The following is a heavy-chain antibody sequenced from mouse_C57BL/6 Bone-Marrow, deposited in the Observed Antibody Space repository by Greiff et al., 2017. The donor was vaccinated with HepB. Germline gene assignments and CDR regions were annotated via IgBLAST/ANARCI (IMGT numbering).Heavy chain of an antibody. CDR3: ARGDTTVVAYFDV. CDR2: IDPSDSYT. V-gene: IGHV1-50*01. Sequence: QVQLQQPGAELVKPGASVKLSCKASGYTFTSYWMQWVKQRPGQGLEWIGEIDPSDSYTNYNQKFKGKATLTVDTSSSTAYMQLSSLTSEDSAVYYCARGDTTVVAYFDVWGTGTTVTFSS. D-gene: IGHD1-1*01. CDR1: GYTFTSYW. J-gene: IGHJ1*03.